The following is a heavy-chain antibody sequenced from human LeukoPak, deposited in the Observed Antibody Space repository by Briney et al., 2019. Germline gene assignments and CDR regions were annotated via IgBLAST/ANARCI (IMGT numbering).Heavy chain of an antibody. CDR2: FDPEDGET. D-gene: IGHD2-2*01. Sequence: ASVKVSCKVSGYTLTELSMHWVRQAPGKGLEWMGGFDPEDGETIYAQKFQGRVTMTEDTSTDTAYMELSSLRSEDTAVYYCATGPSRLYCSSTSCRDYWGQGTLVTVSS. J-gene: IGHJ4*02. CDR3: ATGPSRLYCSSTSCRDY. CDR1: GYTLTELS. V-gene: IGHV1-24*01.